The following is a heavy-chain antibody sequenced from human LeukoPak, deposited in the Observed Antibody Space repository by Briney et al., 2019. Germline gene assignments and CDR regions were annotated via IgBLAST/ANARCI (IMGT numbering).Heavy chain of an antibody. Sequence: GGSLRLSCAASGFTFSTYAMHWVRQAPGKGLEWVAVISYDGSNRYYADSVKGRFTISRDNAKNSLYLQMNSLRAEDTAVHYCARVGATTLGSDYWGQGTLVTVSS. D-gene: IGHD1-26*01. J-gene: IGHJ4*02. CDR1: GFTFSTYA. CDR3: ARVGATTLGSDY. CDR2: ISYDGSNR. V-gene: IGHV3-30*04.